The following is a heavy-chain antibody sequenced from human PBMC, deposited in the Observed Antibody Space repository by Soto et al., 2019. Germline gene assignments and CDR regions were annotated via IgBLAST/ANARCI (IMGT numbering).Heavy chain of an antibody. Sequence: GGSLRLSCAASGFTFSSYSMNWVRQAPGKGLEWVSSISSSSSYIYYADSVKGRFTISRDNAKNSLYLQMNSLRAEDTAVYYCAKPWDIVVVVAGLFDYWGQGTLVTVSS. CDR3: AKPWDIVVVVAGLFDY. CDR2: ISSSSSYI. J-gene: IGHJ4*02. V-gene: IGHV3-21*04. D-gene: IGHD2-15*01. CDR1: GFTFSSYS.